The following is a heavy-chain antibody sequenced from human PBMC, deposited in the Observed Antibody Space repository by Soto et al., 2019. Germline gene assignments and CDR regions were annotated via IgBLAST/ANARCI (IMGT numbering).Heavy chain of an antibody. CDR3: ARGGRQWLVTSDFNY. CDR2: VSHDGRNT. CDR1: GFTFSDYA. D-gene: IGHD6-19*01. V-gene: IGHV3-30*03. Sequence: VQLVESGGGVVQPGRSLRLSCAASGFTFSDYAMHWVRQAPGKGLEWVAVVSHDGRNTHYADSVKGQFTISRDRSKKTVCLEMTSPRAEDTAVYYCARGGRQWLVTSDFNYWGQGALVTVSS. J-gene: IGHJ4*02.